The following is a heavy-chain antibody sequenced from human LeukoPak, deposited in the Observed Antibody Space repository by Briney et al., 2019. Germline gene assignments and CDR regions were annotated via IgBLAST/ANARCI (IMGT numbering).Heavy chain of an antibody. CDR2: IIPIFGTA. CDR3: ARDTYYYGSGSYYNPSYFDY. V-gene: IGHV1-69*05. J-gene: IGHJ4*02. CDR1: GGTFSSYA. Sequence: ASVKVSCKASGGTFSSYAISWVRQAPGPGLEWMGGIIPIFGTANYAQKFQGRVTITTDESTSTAYMELSSLRSEDTAVYYCARDTYYYGSGSYYNPSYFDYWGQGTLVTVSS. D-gene: IGHD3-10*01.